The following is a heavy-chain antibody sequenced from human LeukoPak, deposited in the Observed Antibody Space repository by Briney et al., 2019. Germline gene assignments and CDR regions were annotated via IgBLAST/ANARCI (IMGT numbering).Heavy chain of an antibody. CDR1: GGTFSSYA. CDR2: IIPIFGTA. V-gene: IGHV1-69*01. CDR3: ARSAHIVVVPADSHYYYMDV. J-gene: IGHJ6*03. D-gene: IGHD2-2*01. Sequence: SVKVSCKASGGTFSSYAISWVRQAPGQGLEWMGGIIPIFGTANYAQKFQGRVTITADESTSTAYMELSSLGSEDTAVYYCARSAHIVVVPADSHYYYMDVWGKGTTVTVSS.